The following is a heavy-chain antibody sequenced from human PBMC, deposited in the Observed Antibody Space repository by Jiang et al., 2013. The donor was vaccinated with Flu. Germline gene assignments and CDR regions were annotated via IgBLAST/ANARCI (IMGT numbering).Heavy chain of an antibody. CDR3: ARDLLLRSDYYFTDYYYGMDV. CDR2: IYYSGTT. CDR1: SGSISSGDYY. J-gene: IGHJ6*02. D-gene: IGHD2-21*02. Sequence: GSGLVKPSQTLSLTCTVSSGSISSGDYYWSWIRQPPGKGLEWIGYIYYSGTTDSNPSLKSRLNLSIDTSKNQFSLKLSSVTAADTAVYYCARDLLLRSDYYFTDYYYGMDVWGQGTTVTVSS. V-gene: IGHV4-30-4*01.